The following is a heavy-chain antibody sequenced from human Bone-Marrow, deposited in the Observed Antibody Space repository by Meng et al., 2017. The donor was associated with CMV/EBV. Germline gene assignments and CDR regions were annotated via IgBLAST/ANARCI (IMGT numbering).Heavy chain of an antibody. D-gene: IGHD3-3*01. CDR3: SRRHPHSQVVRFLEWPQLGGMDV. V-gene: IGHV4-39*01. J-gene: IGHJ6*02. Sequence: SETLSLTCTVSGGSISSSSYYWGWIRQPPGKGLEWIGSIYYSGSTYYNPSLKSRVTIAVDTSKNQFSLKLSSVTAAATAVSYCSRRHPHSQVVRFLEWPQLGGMDVWGQGTTVTVSS. CDR2: IYYSGST. CDR1: GGSISSSSYY.